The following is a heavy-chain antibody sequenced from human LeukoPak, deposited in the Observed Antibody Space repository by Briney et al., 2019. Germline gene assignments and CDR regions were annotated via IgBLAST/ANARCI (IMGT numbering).Heavy chain of an antibody. CDR2: ISSSNSYM. CDR1: GFTFSSYS. Sequence: GGSLRLSCAASGFTFSSYSMNWVCQAPGKGLEWVSSISSSNSYMYYADSVKGRFTISRDNAKNSLYLQMNSLRAEDTAVYYCARDYFAVANNGDGFDILGQGTMVTISS. D-gene: IGHD6-19*01. V-gene: IGHV3-21*01. CDR3: ARDYFAVANNGDGFDI. J-gene: IGHJ3*02.